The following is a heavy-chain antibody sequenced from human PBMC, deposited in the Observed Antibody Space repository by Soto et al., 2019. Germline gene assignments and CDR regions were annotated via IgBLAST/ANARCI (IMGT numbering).Heavy chain of an antibody. CDR2: ITTTANSI. D-gene: IGHD2-15*01. Sequence: EVQLGESGGDLVQPGGSMTLSCAGSGFPFSAYNMNWVRQAPGKGLEWISYITTTANSIYYADSVKGRFTLSRDNARKSLFLQMSGLRVEDTAIYYCVRDRWKRHGASLVPLLDSWGQGTLVTVSS. CDR1: GFPFSAYN. CDR3: VRDRWKRHGASLVPLLDS. V-gene: IGHV3-48*01. J-gene: IGHJ4*02.